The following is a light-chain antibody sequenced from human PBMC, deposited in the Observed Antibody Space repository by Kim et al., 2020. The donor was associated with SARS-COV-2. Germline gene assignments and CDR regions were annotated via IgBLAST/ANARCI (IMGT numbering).Light chain of an antibody. Sequence: VGDRETTTRGARQTTYTWLCRYKQKPQRDPKLLIYAAYTFQSGVPSRVSGSGSGTDFTLTTSSLQTEEFATHSSQQANNVPRTLGPGTKGEIK. J-gene: IGKJ1*01. CDR3: QQANNVPRT. CDR1: QTTYTW. V-gene: IGKV1-12*01. CDR2: AAY.